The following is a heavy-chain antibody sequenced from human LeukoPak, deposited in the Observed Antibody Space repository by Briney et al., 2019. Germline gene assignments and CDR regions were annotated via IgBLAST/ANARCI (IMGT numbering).Heavy chain of an antibody. CDR2: FYYNGTT. V-gene: IGHV4-59*01. D-gene: IGHD5-12*01. Sequence: PSEPLSLTCTVSTGSITSYYWNWIRQPPGRGLEWIGYFYYNGTTDYNPSLKSRVTISVDTSKNQFFLRLGSVTAADTAVYYCASYQFSGYDTYFDYCAREPWSPTLQ. CDR1: TGSITSYY. CDR3: ASYQFSGYDTYFDY. J-gene: IGHJ4*02.